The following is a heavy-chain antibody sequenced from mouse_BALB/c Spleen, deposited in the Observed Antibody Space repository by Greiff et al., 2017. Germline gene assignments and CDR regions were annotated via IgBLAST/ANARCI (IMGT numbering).Heavy chain of an antibody. CDR3: APNWDEGY. CDR1: GFNITDTY. V-gene: IGHV14-3*02. J-gene: IGHJ2*01. CDR2: IDPANGNT. D-gene: IGHD4-1*01. Sequence: VQLQQSGAELVKPGASVKLSCTASGFNITDTYMHWVKQRPEQGLEWIGRIDPANGNTKYDPKFQGKATITADTSSNTAYLQLSSLTSEDTAVYSCAPNWDEGYWGQGTTLTVSS.